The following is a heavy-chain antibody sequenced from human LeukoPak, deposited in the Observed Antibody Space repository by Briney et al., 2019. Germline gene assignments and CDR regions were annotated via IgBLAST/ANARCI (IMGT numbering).Heavy chain of an antibody. CDR2: IWYGGSSK. V-gene: IGHV3-33*01. D-gene: IGHD4-17*01. CDR1: GFIFSSYG. Sequence: GGSLRLSCAASGFIFSSYGMHWVRQAPGKGLEWVAVIWYGGSSKYYADSVKGRFTISRDNSKNTLYLQMNSLRAEDTAVYYCARGRHDYGDYDYWGQGTLVTVSS. CDR3: ARGRHDYGDYDY. J-gene: IGHJ4*02.